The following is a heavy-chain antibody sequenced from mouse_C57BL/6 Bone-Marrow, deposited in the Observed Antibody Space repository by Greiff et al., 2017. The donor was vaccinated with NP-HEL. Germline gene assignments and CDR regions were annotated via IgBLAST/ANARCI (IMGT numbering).Heavy chain of an antibody. V-gene: IGHV1-81*01. CDR1: GYTFTSYG. D-gene: IGHD1-1*01. CDR3: ARWEPITTVVARDYWYFDV. Sequence: QVQLQQSGAELARPGASVKLSCKASGYTFTSYGISWVKQRTGQGLEWIGEIYPRSGNTYYNEKFKGKATLTADKSSSTAYMELRSLTSEDSAVYFCARWEPITTVVARDYWYFDVWGTGTTVTVSS. J-gene: IGHJ1*03. CDR2: IYPRSGNT.